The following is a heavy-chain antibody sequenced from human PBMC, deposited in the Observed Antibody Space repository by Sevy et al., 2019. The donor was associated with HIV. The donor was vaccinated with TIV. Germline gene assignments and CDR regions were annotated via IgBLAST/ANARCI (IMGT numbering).Heavy chain of an antibody. CDR3: ARAPPVRSGDDSLNWFDP. Sequence: SETLSLTCTVSGGSISVYYWSGIRQPPGKELEYIGYVYHTGSTNYNPSLKSRVTISVDTSNNQFSLKLTSVTAADTAVYYCARAPPVRSGDDSLNWFDPWGQGTLVTVSS. D-gene: IGHD5-12*01. J-gene: IGHJ5*02. CDR2: VYHTGST. CDR1: GGSISVYY. V-gene: IGHV4-59*01.